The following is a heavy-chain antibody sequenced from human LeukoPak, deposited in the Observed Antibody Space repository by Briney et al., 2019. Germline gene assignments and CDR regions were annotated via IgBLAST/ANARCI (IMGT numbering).Heavy chain of an antibody. CDR3: ARGFSSDWYGGN. V-gene: IGHV3-7*03. D-gene: IGHD6-13*01. CDR2: IKQDGSEK. J-gene: IGHJ4*02. Sequence: GGSLRLSCAASGFTFSRLWMSWVRQAPGKGLEWVANIKQDGSEKYYVDSVKGRFTISRDNAKNTLFLQMNSLTAEDTAVYYCARGFSSDWYGGNWGQGTLVTVSS. CDR1: GFTFSRLW.